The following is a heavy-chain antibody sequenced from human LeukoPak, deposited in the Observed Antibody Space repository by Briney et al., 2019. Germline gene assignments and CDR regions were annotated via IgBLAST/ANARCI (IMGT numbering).Heavy chain of an antibody. CDR3: ARDFLDTEQRNYNYYGVDV. CDR2: ISYDGSRQ. D-gene: IGHD1-1*01. J-gene: IGHJ6*02. V-gene: IGHV3-30*03. CDR1: GFRFRAYG. Sequence: GRSLRLSCAASGFRFRAYGMHWARQAPGKGLEWVAVISYDGSRQYYPDSVQGRFTIPRDNYRNILYLQVNSLRPDDTAVYFCARDFLDTEQRNYNYYGVDVWGLGTTVTVSS.